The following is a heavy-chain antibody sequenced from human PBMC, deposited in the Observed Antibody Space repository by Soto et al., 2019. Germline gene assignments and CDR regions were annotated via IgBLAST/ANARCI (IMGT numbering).Heavy chain of an antibody. J-gene: IGHJ5*02. D-gene: IGHD3-10*01. CDR1: GYSFTSYW. CDR3: AGNYYGSGSYFDP. CDR2: IDPSDSYT. Sequence: GESLKISCKGSGYSFTSYWISWVRQMPGKGLEWMGRIDPSDSYTNYSPSFQGHVIISADKSISTAYLQWSSLKASDTAMYYCAGNYYGSGSYFDPWGQGTLVTVSS. V-gene: IGHV5-10-1*01.